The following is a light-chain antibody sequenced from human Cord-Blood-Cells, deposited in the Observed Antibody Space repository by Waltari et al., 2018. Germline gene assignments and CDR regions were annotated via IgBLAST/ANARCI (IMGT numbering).Light chain of an antibody. CDR3: MQALQTPSIT. CDR2: LGS. Sequence: VMTQSPLSLPVTPGEPASTTCRSSQSLLHINGYNYLDWYLQKPGQSPQLLIYLGSNRASGVPDRFSCSGSGTDFTLKISRVEAEDVGVYYCMQALQTPSITFGQGTRLEIK. V-gene: IGKV2-28*01. CDR1: QSLLHINGYNY. J-gene: IGKJ5*01.